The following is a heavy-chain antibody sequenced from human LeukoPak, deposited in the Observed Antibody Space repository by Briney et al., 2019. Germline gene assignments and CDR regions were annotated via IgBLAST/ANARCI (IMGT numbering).Heavy chain of an antibody. Sequence: PSETLSLTCAVYGGSFSGYYWSWIRQPPGKGLEWIGEINHSGSTNYNPSLKSRVTISVDTSKNQFSLKLSSVTAADTAAYYCARALVVPAAIGSFDYWGQGTLVTVSS. V-gene: IGHV4-34*01. D-gene: IGHD2-2*02. CDR1: GGSFSGYY. CDR2: INHSGST. J-gene: IGHJ4*02. CDR3: ARALVVPAAIGSFDY.